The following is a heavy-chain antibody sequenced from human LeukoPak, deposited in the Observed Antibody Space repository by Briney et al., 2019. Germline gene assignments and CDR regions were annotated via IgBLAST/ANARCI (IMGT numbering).Heavy chain of an antibody. CDR3: ARLPDYGDYLGY. V-gene: IGHV4-39*01. Sequence: SETLSLTCTVSGGSISSSSYYWGWIRQPPGKGLEWIGSIYYSGSTYYNPSLKSRVTISVDTSKNQFSLKLSSVTAADTAVYYCARLPDYGDYLGYWGQGTLVTVSS. D-gene: IGHD4-17*01. CDR2: IYYSGST. CDR1: GGSISSSSYY. J-gene: IGHJ4*02.